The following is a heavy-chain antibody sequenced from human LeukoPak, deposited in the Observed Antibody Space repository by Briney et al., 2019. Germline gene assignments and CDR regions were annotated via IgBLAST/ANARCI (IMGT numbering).Heavy chain of an antibody. D-gene: IGHD3/OR15-3a*01. CDR3: ARDDGFSCYSY. CDR2: INLDGSEK. CDR1: GFSFNSDW. J-gene: IGHJ4*02. V-gene: IGHV3-7*01. Sequence: GGSLRLSCAASGFSFNSDWMTWVRQAPGKGLEWVANINLDGSEKYYVDSVKGRFTISRDNAKNSLYLQMNSLTVEDTAVYYCARDDGFSCYSYWGQGTLVTVSS.